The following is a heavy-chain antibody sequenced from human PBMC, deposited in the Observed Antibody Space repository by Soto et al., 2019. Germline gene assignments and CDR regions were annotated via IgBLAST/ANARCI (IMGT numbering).Heavy chain of an antibody. J-gene: IGHJ6*02. V-gene: IGHV1-8*01. CDR2: MNRNSGNT. Sequence: QVQLVQSGAEVKKPGASVKVSCKASGYTFTSYDINWVRQATGQGLEWMGWMNRNSGNTGYAQKFQGRVTMTRNTSISTADMEMSSLRSEDTAVYYCARTVTAADPAGWELLCAYYYYYGMDVWGQGTTGSVYS. CDR1: GYTFTSYD. CDR3: ARTVTAADPAGWELLCAYYYYYGMDV. D-gene: IGHD1-26*01.